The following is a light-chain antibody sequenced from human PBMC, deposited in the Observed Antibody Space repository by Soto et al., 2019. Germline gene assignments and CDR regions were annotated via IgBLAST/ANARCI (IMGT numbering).Light chain of an antibody. CDR3: QLYGTSPKT. Sequence: EIVLTQSPGTLSLSPGERATLSCRASQGVSNSHLARYQHKPGQAPRLLIYDAVTRATGIPDRFTGSGFGTDFTLTISRLEPEDFAVYYCQLYGTSPKTFGQGTKVDIK. CDR2: DAV. V-gene: IGKV3-20*01. CDR1: QGVSNSH. J-gene: IGKJ1*01.